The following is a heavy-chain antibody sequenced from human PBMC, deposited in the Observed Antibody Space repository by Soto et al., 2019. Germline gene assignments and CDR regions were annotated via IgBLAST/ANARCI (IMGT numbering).Heavy chain of an antibody. CDR3: AHRRVDNWFDP. Sequence: QITLKESGPTVVKPTQTLTLTCTFSGFSLITSGEGVAWIRQPPGKALEWLAVIYWDDDKRYSPSPKSRLTITRDTSKNQVILTMTNMDPVDTATYYCAHRRVDNWFDPWGQGTLVTVSS. V-gene: IGHV2-5*02. D-gene: IGHD2-21*01. J-gene: IGHJ5*02. CDR1: GFSLITSGEG. CDR2: IYWDDDK.